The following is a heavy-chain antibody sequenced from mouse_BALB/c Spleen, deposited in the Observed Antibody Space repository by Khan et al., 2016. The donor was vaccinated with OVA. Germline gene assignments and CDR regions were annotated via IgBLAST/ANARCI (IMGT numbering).Heavy chain of an antibody. D-gene: IGHD1-1*01. CDR2: IWGGGIT. CDR3: AKHLSLYPYYFDY. CDR1: GFSLTDYG. J-gene: IGHJ2*01. Sequence: QVQLKQSGPGLVAPSQSLSITCTVSGFSLTDYGVSWIRQPPGKGLEWLGVIWGGGITYYNSVLKSRLSISKDNSKCQVFLKMNSLQTDDTAMYYCAKHLSLYPYYFDYWGQGTTLTVSS. V-gene: IGHV2-6-5*01.